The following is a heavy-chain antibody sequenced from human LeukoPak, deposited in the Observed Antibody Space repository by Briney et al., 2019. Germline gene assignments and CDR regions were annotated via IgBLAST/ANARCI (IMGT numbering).Heavy chain of an antibody. J-gene: IGHJ3*02. CDR2: IYYSGST. CDR1: GGSVSGYY. CDR3: ARAPGVYYYDSSGYYLDAFDI. D-gene: IGHD3-22*01. V-gene: IGHV4-31*11. Sequence: PSETLSLTCVVSGGSVSGYYWGWIRQHPGKGLEWIGYIYYSGSTYYNPSLKSRVTISVDTSKNQFSLKLSSVTAADTAVYYCARAPGVYYYDSSGYYLDAFDIWGQGTMVTVSS.